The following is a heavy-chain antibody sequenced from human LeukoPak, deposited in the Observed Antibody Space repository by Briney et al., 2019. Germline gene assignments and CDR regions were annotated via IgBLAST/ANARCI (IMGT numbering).Heavy chain of an antibody. V-gene: IGHV3-23*01. J-gene: IGHJ3*01. CDR1: GFTFSSYA. Sequence: GGSLRLSCAASGFTFSSYAMSWVRQAPGKGLEWVSAISGSGGSTYYADSVKGRFAISRDNSKNTLYLQMNSLRAEDTAVYYCAKDQTVYDSSGYYDLGSWGQGTMVTVSS. CDR2: ISGSGGST. CDR3: AKDQTVYDSSGYYDLGS. D-gene: IGHD3-22*01.